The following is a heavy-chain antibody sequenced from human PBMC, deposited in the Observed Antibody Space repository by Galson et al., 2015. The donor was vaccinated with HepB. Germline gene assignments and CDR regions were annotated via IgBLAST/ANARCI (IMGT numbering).Heavy chain of an antibody. CDR2: ISSSSSTI. CDR3: ARDPGDEGITMIVGSGAFDI. V-gene: IGHV3-48*01. J-gene: IGHJ3*02. CDR1: GFTFSNAW. D-gene: IGHD3-22*01. Sequence: SLRLSCAASGFTFSNAWMSWVRQAPGKGLEWVSYISSSSSTIYYADSVKGRFTISRDNAKNSLYLQMNSLRAEDTAVYYCARDPGDEGITMIVGSGAFDIWGQGTMVTVSS.